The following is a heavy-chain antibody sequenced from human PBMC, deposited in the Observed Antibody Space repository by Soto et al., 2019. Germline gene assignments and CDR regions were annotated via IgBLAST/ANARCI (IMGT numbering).Heavy chain of an antibody. CDR3: AKVSSSWYAGFFDL. CDR2: LSDSGDSI. J-gene: IGHJ4*02. Sequence: EVQLLESGGGLVQPGRSLRLSCTASGFTFSSHAMTWVRQAPGKGLEWVSGLSDSGDSIYYADSVKGRFTIYRDISMNTLYLQMNTLRVEDTAVYYCAKVSSSWYAGFFDLWGQGTLVTVSS. CDR1: GFTFSSHA. V-gene: IGHV3-23*01. D-gene: IGHD6-13*01.